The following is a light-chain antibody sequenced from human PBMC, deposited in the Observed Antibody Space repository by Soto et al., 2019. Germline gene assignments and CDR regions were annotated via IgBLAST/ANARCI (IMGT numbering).Light chain of an antibody. Sequence: IHMTQSPSTLSASIGDRVTITCRASQSIGRWLAWYQQKPGKAPKLLIYDASSLESGVPSRFSGTRSGTEFTLTISSLQPDDFATYYCQQYNSYAWTFGQGTKVDIK. CDR1: QSIGRW. V-gene: IGKV1-5*01. CDR2: DAS. J-gene: IGKJ1*01. CDR3: QQYNSYAWT.